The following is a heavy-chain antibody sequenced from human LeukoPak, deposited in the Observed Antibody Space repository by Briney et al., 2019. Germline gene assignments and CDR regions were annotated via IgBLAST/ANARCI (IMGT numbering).Heavy chain of an antibody. CDR2: INHSGST. CDR3: ARNKGYYYGSGSYCPNYYYYGMDV. Sequence: SETLSLTCAVYGGSFSGYYWSWIRQPPGKGLEWIVEINHSGSTNYNTSRKSEATISVDTSKNQFSLKLSSVTAEDTAVYYCARNKGYYYGSGSYCPNYYYYGMDVWGQGTTVTVSS. J-gene: IGHJ6*02. D-gene: IGHD3-10*01. V-gene: IGHV4-34*01. CDR1: GGSFSGYY.